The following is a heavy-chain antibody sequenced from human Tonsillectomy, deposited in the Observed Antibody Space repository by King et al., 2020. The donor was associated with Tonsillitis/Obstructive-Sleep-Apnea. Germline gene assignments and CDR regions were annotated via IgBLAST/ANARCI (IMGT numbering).Heavy chain of an antibody. Sequence: VQLQQWGAGLLKPSETLSLTCAVYGGSFSGYYWSWIRQPPGKGLEWIGEINHSGSTNYNPSLKSRVTISVDTSKNQFSLKLSSVTAADTAVYYCARGLFSDAATDKWFDPWGQGTLVTVSS. CDR2: INHSGST. D-gene: IGHD6-25*01. J-gene: IGHJ5*02. CDR1: GGSFSGYY. CDR3: ARGLFSDAATDKWFDP. V-gene: IGHV4-34*01.